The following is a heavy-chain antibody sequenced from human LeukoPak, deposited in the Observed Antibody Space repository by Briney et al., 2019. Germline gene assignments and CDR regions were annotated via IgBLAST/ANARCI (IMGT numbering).Heavy chain of an antibody. CDR3: ARETSYGMDV. V-gene: IGHV4-38-2*02. CDR1: GYSISSGYY. J-gene: IGHJ6*02. D-gene: IGHD1-14*01. Sequence: SETLSLTCTVSGYSISSGYYWGWIRQPPGKGLEWIGSIYHSGSTYYNPSLKSRVTISVDTSKNQFSLKLSSVTAADTAVYYCARETSYGMDVWGQGTTVTVSS. CDR2: IYHSGST.